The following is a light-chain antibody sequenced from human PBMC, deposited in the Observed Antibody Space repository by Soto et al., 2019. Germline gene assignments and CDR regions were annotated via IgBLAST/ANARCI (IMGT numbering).Light chain of an antibody. CDR1: SSNIGSNY. CDR3: AAWDDTLKGLV. V-gene: IGLV1-47*01. Sequence: QSVLTQPPSASGTPGQRVTISCSGSSSNIGSNYVYWYQQVPGTAPRLLMYRASQRPSGVPDRFSGSMSGTSASLAISGLRSEDEADYYCAAWDDTLKGLVFGGGTKLTVL. CDR2: RAS. J-gene: IGLJ2*01.